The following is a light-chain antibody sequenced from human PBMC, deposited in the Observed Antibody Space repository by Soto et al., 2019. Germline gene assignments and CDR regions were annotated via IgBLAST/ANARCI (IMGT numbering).Light chain of an antibody. Sequence: DLQMTQSPSTLSASVGDRVTITCRASQSISSWLAWYQQKPGKAPKLLIYKASSLESGVPSSFSGSGSGTEFTLTISSLQPDDFATYYCQQYSTYSGTFGQGTKVEIK. CDR3: QQYSTYSGT. V-gene: IGKV1-5*03. CDR1: QSISSW. CDR2: KAS. J-gene: IGKJ1*01.